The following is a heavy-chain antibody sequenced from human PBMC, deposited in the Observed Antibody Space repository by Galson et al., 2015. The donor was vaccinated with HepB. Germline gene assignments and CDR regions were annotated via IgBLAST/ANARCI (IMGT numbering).Heavy chain of an antibody. CDR2: MSPNSGNT. Sequence: SVKVSCKASGYTFTSYDINWVRQATGQGLEWMGWMSPNSGNTGYAQKFQGRVTMTRNTSISTAYMELSSLRSEDTAVYYCARGQLLRRGPAYWFDPWGQGTLVTVSS. CDR1: GYTFTSYD. V-gene: IGHV1-8*01. CDR3: ARGQLLRRGPAYWFDP. D-gene: IGHD1-26*01. J-gene: IGHJ5*02.